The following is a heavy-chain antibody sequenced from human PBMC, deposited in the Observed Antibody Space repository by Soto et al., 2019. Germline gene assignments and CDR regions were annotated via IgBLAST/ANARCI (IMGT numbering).Heavy chain of an antibody. D-gene: IGHD6-13*01. CDR2: IASDGNDK. J-gene: IGHJ4*02. CDR3: AKDGAIAAADYFVDY. V-gene: IGHV3-30*18. CDR1: GFTFSNYA. Sequence: QVQLVESGGGVVQPGRSLKLSCAASGFTFSNYAIHWVRQAPGKGLEWVAVIASDGNDKRYADSVKGRFTISRDNSKNTVYLQMNSLRGEDTAVYYCAKDGAIAAADYFVDYWGQGSLVTVSS.